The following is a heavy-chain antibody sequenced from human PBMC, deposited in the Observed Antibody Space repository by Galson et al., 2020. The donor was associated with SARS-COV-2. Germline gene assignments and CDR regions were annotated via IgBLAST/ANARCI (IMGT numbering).Heavy chain of an antibody. CDR2: ISSSSRYI. Sequence: GGSLRLSCAASGFTFSSYSMNWVRQAPGKRLEWVSSISSSSRYIYYADSVKGRFTISRDNDKNSLYLQMNSLRAEDTAVYYCARGGISGSYYDYFDYWGQGTLVTVSS. D-gene: IGHD1-26*01. CDR3: ARGGISGSYYDYFDY. J-gene: IGHJ4*02. CDR1: GFTFSSYS. V-gene: IGHV3-21*01.